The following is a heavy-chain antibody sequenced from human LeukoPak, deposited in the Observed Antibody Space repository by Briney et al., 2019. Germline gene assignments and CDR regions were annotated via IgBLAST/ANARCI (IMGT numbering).Heavy chain of an antibody. CDR2: TYTSGST. Sequence: SETLSLTCTVSGGSISSYYWSWIRQPAGKGLEWIGRTYTSGSTNYNPSLKSRVTMSVDTSKNQFSLKLRSVTAADTAVYYCARDRGYCTNGVCYTDDWFDPWGQGTLVTASS. V-gene: IGHV4-4*07. J-gene: IGHJ5*02. D-gene: IGHD2-8*01. CDR1: GGSISSYY. CDR3: ARDRGYCTNGVCYTDDWFDP.